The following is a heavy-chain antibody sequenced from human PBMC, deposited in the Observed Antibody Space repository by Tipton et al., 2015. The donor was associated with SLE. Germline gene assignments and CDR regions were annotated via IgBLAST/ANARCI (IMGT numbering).Heavy chain of an antibody. CDR2: IYYSGST. Sequence: TLSLTCTVSGGSISSYYWSWIRQPPGKGLEWIGYIYYSGSTNYNPSLKSRVTISVDTSKNQFSLELSSVTAADTAVYYCARGDWYFDLWGRGTLVTVSS. J-gene: IGHJ2*01. CDR1: GGSISSYY. CDR3: ARGDWYFDL. V-gene: IGHV4-59*01.